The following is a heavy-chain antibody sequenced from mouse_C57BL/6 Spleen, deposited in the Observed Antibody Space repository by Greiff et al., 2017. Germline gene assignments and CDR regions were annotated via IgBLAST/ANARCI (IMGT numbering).Heavy chain of an antibody. J-gene: IGHJ4*01. CDR3: ARSGNPYYYAMDY. V-gene: IGHV1-53*01. D-gene: IGHD3-1*01. Sequence: VQLQQPGTELVKPGASVKLSCKASGYTFTSYWMHWVKQRPGQGLEWIGNINPSNGGTNYNEKFKSKATLTVDKSSSTAYMQLSSLTSEDSAVYYCARSGNPYYYAMDYWGQGTSVTGSS. CDR2: INPSNGGT. CDR1: GYTFTSYW.